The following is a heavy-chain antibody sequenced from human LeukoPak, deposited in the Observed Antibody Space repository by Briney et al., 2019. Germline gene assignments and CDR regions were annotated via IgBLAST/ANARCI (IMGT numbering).Heavy chain of an antibody. CDR1: GYSISSGYY. Sequence: NTSETLSLTCAVSGYSISSGYYWGWIRQPPGKGLEWIGSIYHNGGTYDNLSLKSRVSISVDTSKNQFSLKLSSATAADTAIYYCVRAPGAYYFDYWGQGTLVTVSS. J-gene: IGHJ4*02. D-gene: IGHD4-17*01. CDR2: IYHNGGT. CDR3: VRAPGAYYFDY. V-gene: IGHV4-38-2*01.